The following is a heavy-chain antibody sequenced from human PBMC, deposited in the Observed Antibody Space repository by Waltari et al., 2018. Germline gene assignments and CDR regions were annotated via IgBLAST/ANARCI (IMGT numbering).Heavy chain of an antibody. J-gene: IGHJ4*02. D-gene: IGHD6-19*01. CDR1: GFIFSSYV. CDR2: IQSGGKT. Sequence: EVQLLESRGGLVQPGGSLRLSCAASGFIFSSYVMSWVRQAPGKGLGGASAIQSGGKTYYADSVRGRFTISRDNSKNTQYLQMDGLRAEDTAVHYCASARGYGTGWYGVNDYWGQGTLVTVSS. CDR3: ASARGYGTGWYGVNDY. V-gene: IGHV3-23*01.